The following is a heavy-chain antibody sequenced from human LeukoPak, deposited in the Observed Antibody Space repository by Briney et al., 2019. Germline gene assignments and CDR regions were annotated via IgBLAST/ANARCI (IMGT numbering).Heavy chain of an antibody. CDR1: GYTLTELS. J-gene: IGHJ4*02. Sequence: GASVKVSCTVSGYTLTELSMHWVRQAPGKGLEWMGGFDPEDGETIYAQKFQGGVTMTEDTSTDTAYMELSSLRSEDTAVYYCATVKPIRGIQGDYWGQGTLVTVSS. CDR3: ATVKPIRGIQGDY. V-gene: IGHV1-24*01. D-gene: IGHD6-13*01. CDR2: FDPEDGET.